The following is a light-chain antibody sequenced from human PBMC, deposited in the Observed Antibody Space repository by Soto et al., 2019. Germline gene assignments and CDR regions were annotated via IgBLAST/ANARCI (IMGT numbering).Light chain of an antibody. V-gene: IGLV1-40*01. Sequence: QSVLTQPPSVSGAPGQRVTISCTGSDSNIGARYHVHWYQQLPGKAPQLIIYGNSNRPSGVPDRFSGSKSGSSASLAISGLQADDEATYYCQSYDSNLSGRVFGEGTKLTVL. J-gene: IGLJ3*02. CDR2: GNS. CDR1: DSNIGARYH. CDR3: QSYDSNLSGRV.